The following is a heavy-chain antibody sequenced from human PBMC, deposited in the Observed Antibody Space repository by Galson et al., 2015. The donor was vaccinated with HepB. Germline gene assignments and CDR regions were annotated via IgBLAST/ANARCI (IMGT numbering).Heavy chain of an antibody. CDR3: AKGGYGSGSYSGYYYYYGMDV. D-gene: IGHD3-10*01. CDR2: ISGSGGST. V-gene: IGHV3-23*01. J-gene: IGHJ6*02. CDR1: GFTFSSYA. Sequence: SLRLSCAASGFTFSSYAMSWVRLAPGKGLEWVSAISGSGGSTYYADSVKGRFTISRDNSKNTLYLQMNSLRAEDTAVYYCAKGGYGSGSYSGYYYYYGMDVWGQGTTVTVSS.